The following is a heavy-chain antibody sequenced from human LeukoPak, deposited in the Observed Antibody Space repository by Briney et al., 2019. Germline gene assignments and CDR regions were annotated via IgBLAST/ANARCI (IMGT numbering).Heavy chain of an antibody. D-gene: IGHD3-22*01. CDR1: GFTFDDYA. CDR3: AKDWGMIPDAFDI. J-gene: IGHJ3*02. V-gene: IGHV3-9*01. Sequence: PGGSLRLSCAASGFTFDDYAMHWVRQAPGKGLEWVSGISWNSGSIGYADSVKGRFTISRDNAKNSLYLQMNSLRAEDTALYYCAKDWGMIPDAFDIWGQGTMVTVSS. CDR2: ISWNSGSI.